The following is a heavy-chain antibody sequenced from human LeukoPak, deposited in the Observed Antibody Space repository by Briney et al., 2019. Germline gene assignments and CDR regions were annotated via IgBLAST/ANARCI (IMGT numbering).Heavy chain of an antibody. D-gene: IGHD2-21*02. J-gene: IGHJ4*02. Sequence: TGGSLRLSCAASGFTVSSSYMSWVRQAPGKGLEWVSIMFRGGTTYYADSVKGRFTISRDNSKNTLYLHMNSLRAEDTAVYYCARDKGGDSVGYFDAWGQGTLVTVSS. CDR2: MFRGGTT. CDR3: ARDKGGDSVGYFDA. V-gene: IGHV3-53*01. CDR1: GFTVSSSY.